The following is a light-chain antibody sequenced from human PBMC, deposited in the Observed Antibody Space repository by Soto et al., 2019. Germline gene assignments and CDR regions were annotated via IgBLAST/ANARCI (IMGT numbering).Light chain of an antibody. Sequence: DIQMTQSPSSLSASVGDRVTITCRASQSVTTYLNWYQHKPGKAPQLLIYGASRLQSGVPSRFSASGSATDFALTITSMQPEDFATYYCHQSYGNPPTVGQGTRLESK. J-gene: IGKJ5*01. CDR3: HQSYGNPPT. CDR2: GAS. CDR1: QSVTTY. V-gene: IGKV1-39*01.